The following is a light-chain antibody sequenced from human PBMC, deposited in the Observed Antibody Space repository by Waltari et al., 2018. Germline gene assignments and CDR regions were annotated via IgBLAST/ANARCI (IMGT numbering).Light chain of an antibody. V-gene: IGKV1-39*01. J-gene: IGKJ4*01. CDR2: AAS. CDR1: QSITTY. Sequence: DIQMTQSPSSLSASIGDRVTIPCRASQSITTYSNWYHQKPGKAPKLLIYAASSLQSGVPSRFSGSGSGTDFTLTISSLQPEDFATYSCQESYKTPPTFGGGTKVEIK. CDR3: QESYKTPPT.